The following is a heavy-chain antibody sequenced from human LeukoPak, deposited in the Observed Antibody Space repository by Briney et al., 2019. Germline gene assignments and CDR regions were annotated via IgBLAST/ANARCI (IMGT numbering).Heavy chain of an antibody. Sequence: SVKVSCKVSGGTFSSYAISWVRQAPGQGLEWMGGIIPIFGTANYAQKFQGRVTITADESTSTAYMELSSLRSEDTAVYYCARDDPPDYDFWSGYHGAFDIWGQGTMVTVSS. J-gene: IGHJ3*02. D-gene: IGHD3-3*01. CDR1: GGTFSSYA. V-gene: IGHV1-69*13. CDR2: IIPIFGTA. CDR3: ARDDPPDYDFWSGYHGAFDI.